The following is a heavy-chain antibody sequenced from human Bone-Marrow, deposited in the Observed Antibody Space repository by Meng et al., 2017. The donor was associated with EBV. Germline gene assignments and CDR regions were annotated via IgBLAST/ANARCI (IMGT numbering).Heavy chain of an antibody. Sequence: EVQLVESGGALFQPGGPLRLSCEASGPTLSSYWMHWVRQAPGKGLVWVSRINEDGAVTTYADSVKGRFTISRDNAKNTLYLQMNSLRAEDTAVYYCARGEYSSSWSIDYWGQGTLVTVAS. V-gene: IGHV3-74*01. J-gene: IGHJ4*02. CDR2: INEDGAVT. CDR1: GPTLSSYW. D-gene: IGHD6-13*01. CDR3: ARGEYSSSWSIDY.